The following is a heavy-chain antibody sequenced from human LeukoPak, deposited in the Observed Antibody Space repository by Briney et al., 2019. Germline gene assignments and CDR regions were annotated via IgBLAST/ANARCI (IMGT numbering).Heavy chain of an antibody. D-gene: IGHD6-13*01. CDR2: ISGSGNST. CDR1: GFTFNNYA. V-gene: IGHV3-23*01. J-gene: IGHJ4*02. CDR3: ARAESLAAAGTGYFDY. Sequence: PGGSLRLSCAASGFTFNNYAMIWVRQAPGKGLEWVSVISGSGNSTYYADSVKGRFTISRDNSKNTLYLQMNSLRAEDTAVYYCARAESLAAAGTGYFDYWGQGTLVTVSS.